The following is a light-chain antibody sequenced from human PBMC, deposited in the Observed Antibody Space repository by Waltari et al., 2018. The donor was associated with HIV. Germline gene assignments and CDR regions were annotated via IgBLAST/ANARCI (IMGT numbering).Light chain of an antibody. CDR1: CSDVGGYNS. V-gene: IGLV2-14*01. Sequence: SALTQPSHVPGSPGQPITISCTGTCSDVGGYNSVSWYQQHPDKAPKLLIYEVSSRPSGISSRFSGCKSANTASLTISGLQADDEADYYCSSYTSSSTLVFGGGTKLTV. CDR3: SSYTSSSTLV. J-gene: IGLJ2*01. CDR2: EVS.